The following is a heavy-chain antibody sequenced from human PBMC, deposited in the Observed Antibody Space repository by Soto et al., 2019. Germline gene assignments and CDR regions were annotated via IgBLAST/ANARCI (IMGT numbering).Heavy chain of an antibody. Sequence: EVQVLESGGGLVQPGGSLRLSCAGSGFTFINYAMNWVRQAPGKGLEWVSSLSGGGDAAFFPDSVRGRFTISRDNSKNTVTLQMNSLGVDGTAVYYCARKILGSTTRPNYWYFDLWGRGTLVTVSS. CDR1: GFTFINYA. CDR2: LSGGGDAA. D-gene: IGHD7-27*01. CDR3: ARKILGSTTRPNYWYFDL. V-gene: IGHV3-23*01. J-gene: IGHJ2*01.